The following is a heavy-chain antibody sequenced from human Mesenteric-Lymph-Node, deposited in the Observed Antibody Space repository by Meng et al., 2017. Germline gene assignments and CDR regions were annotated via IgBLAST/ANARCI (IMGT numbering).Heavy chain of an antibody. CDR3: ASLTQWLAPF. V-gene: IGHV4-4*02. D-gene: IGHD6-19*01. CDR2: IYHSGTN. CDR1: GGPIGSSHW. Sequence: QRQEWGQGSVKPSGSLSLTGTVFGGPIGSSHWWSWVRHPPGKGLEWIGEIYHSGTNNYNPALESRSTMSLDKSKNQFSPRLSSVTAADTAMYYCASLTQWLAPFWGQGTLVTVSS. J-gene: IGHJ4*02.